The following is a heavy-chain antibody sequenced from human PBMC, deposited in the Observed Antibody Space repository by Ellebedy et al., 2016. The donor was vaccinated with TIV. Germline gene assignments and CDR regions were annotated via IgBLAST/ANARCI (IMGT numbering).Heavy chain of an antibody. CDR1: GFSLSPYT. Sequence: GGSLRLSCGASGFSLSPYTMNWVRQAPGKGLEWVASISSLSTYIHYKDSVKGRFTISRDNAKNSLYLRMNSLRAEDTAVYFCARGGDPGYFYGMDVWGQGTTVTVSS. D-gene: IGHD4-17*01. CDR3: ARGGDPGYFYGMDV. V-gene: IGHV3-21*01. CDR2: ISSLSTYI. J-gene: IGHJ6*02.